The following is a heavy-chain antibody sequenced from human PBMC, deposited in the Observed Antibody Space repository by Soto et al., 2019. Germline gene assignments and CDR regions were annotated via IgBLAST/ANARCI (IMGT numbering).Heavy chain of an antibody. Sequence: EVQLVESGGGLVQPGGSLRLSCADSGFSFSSYWMHWVRQGPGKGLVWVARINTDGSSTNYADSVKGRFTISRDNAKNTLYLQMNSLRGEDPAVYYCSKSPGGYYIDWGQGTMVTVSS. V-gene: IGHV3-74*01. CDR2: INTDGSST. CDR1: GFSFSSYW. D-gene: IGHD3-9*01. CDR3: SKSPGGYYID. J-gene: IGHJ3*01.